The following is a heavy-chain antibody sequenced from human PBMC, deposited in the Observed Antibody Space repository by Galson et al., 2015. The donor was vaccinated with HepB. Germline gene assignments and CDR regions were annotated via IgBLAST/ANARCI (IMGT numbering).Heavy chain of an antibody. CDR1: GGTFSSYT. CDR2: IIPILGIA. D-gene: IGHD5-12*01. J-gene: IGHJ4*02. Sequence: SVKVSCKASGGTFSSYTISWVRQAPGQGLEWMGRIIPILGIANYAQKFQGRVTITADKSTSTAYMELSSLRSEDTAVYYCAREHSGYDRGDYFDYWGQGTLVTVSS. V-gene: IGHV1-69*04. CDR3: AREHSGYDRGDYFDY.